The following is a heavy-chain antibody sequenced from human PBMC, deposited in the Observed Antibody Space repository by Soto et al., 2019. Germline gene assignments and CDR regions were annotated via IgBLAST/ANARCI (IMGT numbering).Heavy chain of an antibody. D-gene: IGHD1-26*01. CDR1: GGSISSSSYY. J-gene: IGHJ5*02. CDR2: IYYSGST. CDR3: ARHATLPREWELLVGWFDP. V-gene: IGHV4-39*01. Sequence: SETLSLTCTVSGGSISSSSYYWGWIRQPPGKGLEWIGSIYYSGSTYYNPSLKSRVTISVDTSKNQFSLKLSSVTAADTAVYYCARHATLPREWELLVGWFDPWGQGTLVTVSS.